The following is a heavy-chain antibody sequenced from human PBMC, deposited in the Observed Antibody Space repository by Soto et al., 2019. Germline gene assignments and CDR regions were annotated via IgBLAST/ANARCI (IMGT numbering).Heavy chain of an antibody. CDR1: GGSFSGYY. V-gene: IGHV4-34*01. CDR2: INHSGST. J-gene: IGHJ3*02. D-gene: IGHD3-10*01. CDR3: ARGSIAMVRGVNDAFDI. Sequence: PSETLSLTCAVYGGSFSGYYWSWIRQPPGKGLEWIGEINHSGSTNYNPSLKSRVTISVDTSKNQFSLKLSSVTAADTAVYYCARGSIAMVRGVNDAFDIWGQGTMVTVSS.